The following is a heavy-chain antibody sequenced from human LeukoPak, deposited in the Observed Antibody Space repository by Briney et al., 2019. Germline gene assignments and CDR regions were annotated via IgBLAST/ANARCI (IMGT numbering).Heavy chain of an antibody. D-gene: IGHD1-26*01. CDR3: AKEPAEWELFPYYFDY. V-gene: IGHV3-23*01. CDR2: ISGSGGST. J-gene: IGHJ4*02. CDR1: GFTFSSYA. Sequence: GGSLRLSCAASGFTFSSYAMSWVRQAPGKGLEWVSAISGSGGSTYYADSVKGRFTISRDNSKNTLYLQMNSLRAEDTAVYYCAKEPAEWELFPYYFDYWGQGTLVTVSS.